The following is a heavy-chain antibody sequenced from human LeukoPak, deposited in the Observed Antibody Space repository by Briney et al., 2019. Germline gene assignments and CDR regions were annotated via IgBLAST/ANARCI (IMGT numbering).Heavy chain of an antibody. CDR3: ARKLGYCTGASCYVDY. CDR2: IKQDGNEK. Sequence: GGSLRLSCTASGFIFSSYWMTWVRQAPGKGLEWAANIKQDGNEKYYVDSVKGRFTISRDNAQNSLYLQMNSLRADDTAVYYCARKLGYCTGASCYVDYWGQGTLVTVSS. J-gene: IGHJ4*02. V-gene: IGHV3-7*03. D-gene: IGHD2-2*01. CDR1: GFIFSSYW.